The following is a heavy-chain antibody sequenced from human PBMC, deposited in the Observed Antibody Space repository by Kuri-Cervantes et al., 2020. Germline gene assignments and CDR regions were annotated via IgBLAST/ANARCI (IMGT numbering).Heavy chain of an antibody. CDR3: ARDWGWFRDAFDI. V-gene: IGHV3-7*01. J-gene: IGHJ3*02. D-gene: IGHD6-19*01. Sequence: GGSLRLSCAASGFTFSSYWMSWVPQAPGKGLEWVANIKQDGSEKYYVDSVKGRFTISRDNAKNSLYLQMNSLRAEDTAVYYCARDWGWFRDAFDIWGQGTMVTVSS. CDR1: GFTFSSYW. CDR2: IKQDGSEK.